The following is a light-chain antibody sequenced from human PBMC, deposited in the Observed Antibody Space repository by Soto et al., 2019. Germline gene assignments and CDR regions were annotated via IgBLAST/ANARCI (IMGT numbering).Light chain of an antibody. V-gene: IGKV3-20*01. CDR3: QQYGSSPWT. CDR1: KSVSSSY. CDR2: GAS. J-gene: IGKJ1*01. Sequence: EIVLTQSPGTRSLSPGERATLSFRASKSVSSSYFAWYQQKPGQAPRLLIYGASSRATVIPDMFSGSGSGTVFSLPISRWESEDFAVYYFQQYGSSPWTFGQGTKVEIK.